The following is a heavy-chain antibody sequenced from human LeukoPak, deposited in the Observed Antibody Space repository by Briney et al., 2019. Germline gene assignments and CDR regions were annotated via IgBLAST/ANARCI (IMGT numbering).Heavy chain of an antibody. CDR1: GFSLSTTGVG. CDR2: IYWDDDK. D-gene: IGHD3-10*01. Sequence: ESGPTLVNPTQTLTLTCSFSGFSLSTTGVGVGWIRQPPGKVLEWLALIYWDDDKRYTPSLRNRLTITKDTSRNQVVLTMTNTDPVDTATYYCAYRSGSGTYYDYGFDYWGQGTLVTVSS. J-gene: IGHJ4*02. V-gene: IGHV2-5*02. CDR3: AYRSGSGTYYDYGFDY.